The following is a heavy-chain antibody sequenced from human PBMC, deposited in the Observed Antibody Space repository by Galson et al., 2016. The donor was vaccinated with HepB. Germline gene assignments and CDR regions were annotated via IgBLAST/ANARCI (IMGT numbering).Heavy chain of an antibody. CDR3: AKDLTVAAWVDP. V-gene: IGHV3-23*01. CDR2: LSGTGGDT. CDR1: GFVFRMYP. J-gene: IGHJ5*02. Sequence: SLRLSCAASGFVFRMYPMSWVRQVPGKGLEWVSALSGTGGDTYYADSVKGRFTISRDNSKNTLYLQMTSLRDEDTATYYCAKDLTVAAWVDPWGQGTLVTVSS. D-gene: IGHD4-23*01.